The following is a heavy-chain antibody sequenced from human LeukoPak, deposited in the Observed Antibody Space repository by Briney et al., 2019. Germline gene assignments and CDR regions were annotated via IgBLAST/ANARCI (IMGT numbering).Heavy chain of an antibody. J-gene: IGHJ5*02. V-gene: IGHV3-48*01. CDR1: GFTFSSYS. Sequence: GGSLRLSCAASGFTFSSYSMNWVRRAPGKGLEWVSYISSSSSTIYYADSVKGRFTISRDNAKNSLYLQMNSLRAEDTAVYYCASGSGSYDPWGQGTLVTVSS. CDR2: ISSSSSTI. D-gene: IGHD3-10*01. CDR3: ASGSGSYDP.